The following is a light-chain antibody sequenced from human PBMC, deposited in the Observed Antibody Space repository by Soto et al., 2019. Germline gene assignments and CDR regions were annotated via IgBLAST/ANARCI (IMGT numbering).Light chain of an antibody. CDR3: QQNGSSPLYT. Sequence: PGERATVSCRASQSIGSSLSWYQHRPGQSPRLLIYGASYMTSGVPDRFTGSGSGTHFTLTISKLEPEDFAVYYCQQNGSSPLYTFGQGTRLEI. CDR1: QSIGSS. J-gene: IGKJ2*01. V-gene: IGKV3-20*01. CDR2: GAS.